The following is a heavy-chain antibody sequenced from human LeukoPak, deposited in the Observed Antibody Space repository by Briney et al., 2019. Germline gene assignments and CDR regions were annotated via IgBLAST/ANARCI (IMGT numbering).Heavy chain of an antibody. CDR3: ARHVHGGYYYGMDV. CDR2: IYPDDSDT. Sequence: GESLKISCKGSDYSFTNYWIGWVRQMPGKGLEWMGVIYPDDSDTRYSPSFRGHVTISADKSISTAYLQWSSLKASDTAMYYCARHVHGGYYYGMDVWCQGTPVTVSS. V-gene: IGHV5-51*01. CDR1: DYSFTNYW. J-gene: IGHJ6*02. D-gene: IGHD3-10*01.